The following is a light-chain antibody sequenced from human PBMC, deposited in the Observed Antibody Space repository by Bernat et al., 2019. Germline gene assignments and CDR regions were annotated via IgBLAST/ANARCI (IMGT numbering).Light chain of an antibody. J-gene: IGKJ4*01. CDR2: DAS. CDR3: QQRRSWPLT. Sequence: EIVLTQSPATLSLSPGERATLSCRASQSVGSYLGWYQQKPGQAPRLLIYDASNRAAGIPARFSGSGSGADFTLTISSLEPEDFAVYYCQQRRSWPLTFGGGTKVEIK. V-gene: IGKV3-11*01. CDR1: QSVGSY.